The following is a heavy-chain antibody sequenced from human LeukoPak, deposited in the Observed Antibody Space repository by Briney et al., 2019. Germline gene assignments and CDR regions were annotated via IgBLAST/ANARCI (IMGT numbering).Heavy chain of an antibody. CDR3: AKYTSGTSYRGLDH. J-gene: IGHJ4*02. Sequence: GGSLRLSCGASGLTVSSYGMSWVRQAPGKGLEWVSTIIGSAVNTYYADSVKGRFTISRDDSKNTVYLQMNSLRAEDTAVYSCAKYTSGTSYRGLDHWGQGTLVTVSS. CDR1: GLTVSSYG. D-gene: IGHD3-10*01. V-gene: IGHV3-23*01. CDR2: IIGSAVNT.